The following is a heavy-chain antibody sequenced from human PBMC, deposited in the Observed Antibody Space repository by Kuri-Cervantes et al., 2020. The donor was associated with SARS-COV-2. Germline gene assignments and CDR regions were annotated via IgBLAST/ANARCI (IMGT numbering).Heavy chain of an antibody. Sequence: GSLRLSCTVSGGPISSSSSYFWGWIRQPPGSGLEFIVNIYYTGSTYYNPSLQSRVTISVDTSKKQFSLKLRSVTAADTAIYYCAIRRGAITGPGGYFDYWGQGALVTVSS. CDR2: IYYTGST. J-gene: IGHJ4*02. CDR1: GGPISSSSSYF. D-gene: IGHD1-1*01. CDR3: AIRRGAITGPGGYFDY. V-gene: IGHV4-39*01.